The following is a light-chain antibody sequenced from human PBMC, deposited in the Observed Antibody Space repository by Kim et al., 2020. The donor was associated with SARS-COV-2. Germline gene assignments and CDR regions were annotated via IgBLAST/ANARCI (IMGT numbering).Light chain of an antibody. J-gene: IGKJ2*01. Sequence: APGKPAYLSCRASQSVDNFLAWYQQKPGQPPRLVIYDAFIRATDTPDRFSGSGYGTDFTLTINNLEPEDFAVYYCQQRSKWPPFTFGQGTKLEI. V-gene: IGKV3-11*01. CDR1: QSVDNF. CDR2: DAF. CDR3: QQRSKWPPFT.